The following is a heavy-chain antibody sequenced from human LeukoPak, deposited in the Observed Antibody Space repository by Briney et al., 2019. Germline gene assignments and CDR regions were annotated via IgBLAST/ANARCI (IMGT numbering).Heavy chain of an antibody. CDR2: LYSDTEK. J-gene: IGHJ4*02. CDR1: GFTVSYTY. Sequence: GGSLRLSCAASGFTVSYTYMNWFRQAPGKGLEWVSVLYSDTEKYYADSVKGRFTISRGNSKSTLFLQMNSLRGEDTAVYYCARNPSFTGVWGQGTLVTVSA. V-gene: IGHV3-53*01. D-gene: IGHD2-8*02. CDR3: ARNPSFTGV.